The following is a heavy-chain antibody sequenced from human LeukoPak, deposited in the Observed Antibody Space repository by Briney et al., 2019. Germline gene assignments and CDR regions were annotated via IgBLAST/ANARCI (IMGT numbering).Heavy chain of an antibody. V-gene: IGHV5-51*01. Sequence: GESLKISCKGSGYTFSSYWIGWVRQMPGKGLEWMGIIYPDDPDTRYSPSFQGQVTISADKSISTAYLQWSSLKASDTAMYYCARQYITGWQSFDYWGQGTLVTVSS. CDR2: IYPDDPDT. CDR1: GYTFSSYW. CDR3: ARQYITGWQSFDY. D-gene: IGHD6-19*01. J-gene: IGHJ4*02.